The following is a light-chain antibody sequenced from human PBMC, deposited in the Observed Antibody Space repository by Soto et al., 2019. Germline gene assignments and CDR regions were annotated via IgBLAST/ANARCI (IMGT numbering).Light chain of an antibody. J-gene: IGKJ4*01. V-gene: IGKV4-1*01. CDR2: WAS. CDR1: QSLFYTSNRKNN. Sequence: DIVLTQSPAFLAVSLGERATVNCTSSQSLFYTSNRKNNLAWYQLKPGQPPKLLISWASARGAGVPDRFSGSGAATYFSLNISDLQTEDVAIYVCQQHYTSPLTFGGGTKLEI. CDR3: QQHYTSPLT.